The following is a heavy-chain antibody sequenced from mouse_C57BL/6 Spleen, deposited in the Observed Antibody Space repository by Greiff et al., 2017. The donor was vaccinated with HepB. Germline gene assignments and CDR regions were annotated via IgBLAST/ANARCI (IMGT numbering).Heavy chain of an antibody. Sequence: QVQLQQPGAELVKPGASVKLSCKASGYTFTSYWMHWVKQRPGQGLEWIGIIHPKSGSTNYNEKFKSKATLTVDKSSSTAYMQLSSLTSEASAVYYCARDSNDFDYWGQGTTLTVSS. CDR2: IHPKSGST. D-gene: IGHD2-5*01. CDR1: GYTFTSYW. V-gene: IGHV1-64*01. CDR3: ARDSNDFDY. J-gene: IGHJ2*01.